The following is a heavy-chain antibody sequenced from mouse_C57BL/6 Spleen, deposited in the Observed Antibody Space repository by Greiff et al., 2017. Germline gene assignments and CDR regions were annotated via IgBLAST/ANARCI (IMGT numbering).Heavy chain of an antibody. CDR2: ISSGSSTI. J-gene: IGHJ2*01. Sequence: EVMLVASGGGLVKPGGSLKLSCAASGFTFSDYGMHWVRQAPGKGLEWVAYISSGSSTIYYADTVKGRFTISRDNAKNTLFLQMTSLRSEDTAMYYCASIYYDYAGYFDYWGQGTTLTVSS. CDR1: GFTFSDYG. CDR3: ASIYYDYAGYFDY. D-gene: IGHD2-4*01. V-gene: IGHV5-17*01.